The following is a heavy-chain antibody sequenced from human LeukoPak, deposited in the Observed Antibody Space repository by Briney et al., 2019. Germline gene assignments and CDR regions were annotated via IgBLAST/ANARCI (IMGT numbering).Heavy chain of an antibody. V-gene: IGHV1-46*01. CDR3: ARDSAVADPLYYYYGMDV. CDR1: GYTFTSYY. CDR2: INPSGGST. D-gene: IGHD6-19*01. Sequence: ASVKVSCKASGYTFTSYYMHWVRQAPGQGLEWMGIINPSGGSTSYAQKFQGRVTMTRDTSTSTVYMELSSLRSEDTAVYYCARDSAVADPLYYYYGMDVWGQGTTVTVSS. J-gene: IGHJ6*02.